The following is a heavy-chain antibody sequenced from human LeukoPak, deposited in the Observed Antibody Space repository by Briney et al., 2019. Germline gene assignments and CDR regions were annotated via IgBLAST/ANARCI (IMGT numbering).Heavy chain of an antibody. CDR1: GFTFSSTA. CDR2: IVVASGNT. V-gene: IGHV1-58*01. J-gene: IGHJ4*02. D-gene: IGHD2-8*01. CDR3: AARGVAY. Sequence: GTSVKVSCKASGFTFSSTAVQWVRQARGQRLEWIGWIVVASGNTNYAQKFQERVTITRDMSTSTAYMELSSLRSEDTAVYYCAARGVAYWGQGTLVTVSS.